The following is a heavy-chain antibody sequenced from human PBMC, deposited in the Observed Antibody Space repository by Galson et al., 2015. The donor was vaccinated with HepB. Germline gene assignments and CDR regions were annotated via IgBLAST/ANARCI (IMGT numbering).Heavy chain of an antibody. J-gene: IGHJ4*02. V-gene: IGHV3-23*01. CDR2: ISGSGGST. Sequence: SLRLSCAASGFTFSSYAMSWVRQAPGKGLEWVSAISGSGGSTYYADSVKGRFTISRDNAKNSLYLQMNSLRAEDTAVYYCARILRYFDCHEYWGQGTLVTVSS. D-gene: IGHD3-9*01. CDR1: GFTFSSYA. CDR3: ARILRYFDCHEY.